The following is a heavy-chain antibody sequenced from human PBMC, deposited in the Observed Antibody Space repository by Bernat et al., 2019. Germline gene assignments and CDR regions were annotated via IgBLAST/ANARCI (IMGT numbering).Heavy chain of an antibody. D-gene: IGHD6-13*01. Sequence: EVQLVESGGGLVQPGGSLRLSCAVSGFTLSRYSMNWVRQAPGKGLEWVSYITSSSRIIYYADSVKGRFTISRDNAKNSLYLQMNGLRAGDTAVYYCARHLPSEQQLAHYFDYWGQGTLVTVSS. V-gene: IGHV3-48*01. J-gene: IGHJ4*02. CDR2: ITSSSRII. CDR3: ARHLPSEQQLAHYFDY. CDR1: GFTLSRYS.